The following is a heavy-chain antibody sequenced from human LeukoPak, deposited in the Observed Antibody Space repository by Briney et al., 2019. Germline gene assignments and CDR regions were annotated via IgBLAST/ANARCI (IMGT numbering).Heavy chain of an antibody. CDR3: ARVRDTSGYYFDA. CDR1: GGSISSGDYY. J-gene: IGHJ4*02. Sequence: SETLSLTCTVSGGSISSGDYYWSWIRQPPGKGLEWIGYIYYSGSTYYNPSLKSRVTISVDTSKNQFSLKLSSVTAADTAVYYCARVRDTSGYYFDAWGPGTLVTVSS. D-gene: IGHD3-22*01. V-gene: IGHV4-30-4*01. CDR2: IYYSGST.